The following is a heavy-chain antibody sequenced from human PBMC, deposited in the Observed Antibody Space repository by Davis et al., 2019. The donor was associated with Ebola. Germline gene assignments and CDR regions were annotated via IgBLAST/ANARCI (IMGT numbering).Heavy chain of an antibody. D-gene: IGHD3-3*01. CDR2: IWYDGSNK. CDR1: GFTFSSYG. V-gene: IGHV3-33*01. Sequence: GESLKISCAASGFTFSSYGMHWVRQAPGKGLEWVAVIWYDGSNKYYADSVKGRFTISRDNSKNTLYLQMNSLRDEDTAVYYCACTIFGTMGNFDSWGQGTLVTVSS. J-gene: IGHJ4*02. CDR3: ACTIFGTMGNFDS.